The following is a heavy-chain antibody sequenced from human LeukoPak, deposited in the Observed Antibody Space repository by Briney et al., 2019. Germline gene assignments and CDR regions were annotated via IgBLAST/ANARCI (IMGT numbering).Heavy chain of an antibody. CDR1: GFTFSSYW. CDR3: ARGLGSTGGFFDL. Sequence: GGSLGLSCAASGFTFSSYWMSWVRQAPGKGLEWVANIKEDGSEKYYVDFVKGRFTISRDNAKNSLYLRMNSLRAEDTAVYYCARGLGSTGGFFDLWGRGTLVTVSS. V-gene: IGHV3-7*01. J-gene: IGHJ2*01. D-gene: IGHD2-8*02. CDR2: IKEDGSEK.